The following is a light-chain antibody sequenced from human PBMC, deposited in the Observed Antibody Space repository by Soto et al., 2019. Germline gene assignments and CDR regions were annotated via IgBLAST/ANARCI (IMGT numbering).Light chain of an antibody. J-gene: IGKJ1*01. Sequence: DILLTQSPGTLSLSPGEGATLSCRASQRISNSYLAWYQQKPGQAPRLLIYGASSRATGIPERFSGSGSVTDFTLTISRLEPEDFAVYFCQQYGSSPRTFGQGTKVDIK. CDR3: QQYGSSPRT. V-gene: IGKV3-20*01. CDR1: QRISNSY. CDR2: GAS.